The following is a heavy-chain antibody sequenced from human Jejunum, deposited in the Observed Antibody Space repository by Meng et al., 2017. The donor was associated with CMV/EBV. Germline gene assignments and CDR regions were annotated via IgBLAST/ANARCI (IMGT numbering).Heavy chain of an antibody. CDR2: VYHSGST. CDR3: ARDERGLAAAGALQH. CDR1: GAYVHSPKW. D-gene: IGHD6-13*01. J-gene: IGHJ1*01. Sequence: GAYVHSPKWLHWVRQTPGEGLEWIGEVYHSGSTNYYPSLKSRVTISVDKSKTQFSLKLNSVTAADTAVYYCARDERGLAAAGALQHWGRGTLVTVSS. V-gene: IGHV4-4*02.